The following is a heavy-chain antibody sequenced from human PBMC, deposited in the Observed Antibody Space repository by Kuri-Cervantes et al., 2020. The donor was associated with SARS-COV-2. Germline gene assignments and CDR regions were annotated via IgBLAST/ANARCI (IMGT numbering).Heavy chain of an antibody. CDR2: INTNTGNP. CDR1: GYTFTSYD. V-gene: IGHV7-4-1*02. J-gene: IGHJ4*02. D-gene: IGHD3-22*01. Sequence: ASVKVSCKASGYTFTSYDINWVRQATGQGLEWMGWINTNTGNPTYAQGFTGRFAFSLDTSVSTTYLQISSLKAEDTAVYYCARTLDYYDSSGYYMTGDYFDYWGQGTLVTVSS. CDR3: ARTLDYYDSSGYYMTGDYFDY.